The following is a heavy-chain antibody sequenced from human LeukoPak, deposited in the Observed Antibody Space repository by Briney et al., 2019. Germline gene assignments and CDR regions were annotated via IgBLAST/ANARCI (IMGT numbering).Heavy chain of an antibody. V-gene: IGHV5-51*01. CDR2: IYPGDSDT. Sequence: RGESLKISCKGSGYSFTSYWIGWVRQMPGKGLEWMGIIYPGDSDTRYSPSFQGQVTISADKSISTAYLQWSSLEASDTAMYYCARQVADGGERPAIDYWGQGTLVTVSS. CDR1: GYSFTSYW. J-gene: IGHJ4*02. CDR3: ARQVADGGERPAIDY. D-gene: IGHD4-17*01.